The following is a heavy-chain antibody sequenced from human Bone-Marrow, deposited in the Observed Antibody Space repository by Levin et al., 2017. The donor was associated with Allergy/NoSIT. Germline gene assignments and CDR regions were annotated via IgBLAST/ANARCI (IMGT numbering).Heavy chain of an antibody. J-gene: IGHJ2*01. CDR1: GYSFTSYW. V-gene: IGHV5-51*01. D-gene: IGHD3-22*01. CDR2: IYPGDSDT. Sequence: GESLKISCKGSGYSFTSYWIGWVRQMPGKGLEWMGIIYPGDSDTRYSPSFQGQVTISADKSISTAYLQWSSLKASDTAMYYCARQTSGYYSFTYFDLWGRGTLVTVSS. CDR3: ARQTSGYYSFTYFDL.